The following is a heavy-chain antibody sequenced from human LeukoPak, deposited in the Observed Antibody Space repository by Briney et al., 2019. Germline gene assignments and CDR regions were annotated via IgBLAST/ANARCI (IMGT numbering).Heavy chain of an antibody. CDR3: ARSIAVATTFDY. CDR1: GYIFTSYW. V-gene: IGHV5-51*01. Sequence: GESLKISCKGSGYIFTSYWIAWVRQMPGKGLECMGIIYPGDPDTRYSPSFQGQVTISADKSISTAYLQWSTLKASDTAMYYCARSIAVATTFDYWGQGTLVTVSS. CDR2: IYPGDPDT. J-gene: IGHJ4*02. D-gene: IGHD6-19*01.